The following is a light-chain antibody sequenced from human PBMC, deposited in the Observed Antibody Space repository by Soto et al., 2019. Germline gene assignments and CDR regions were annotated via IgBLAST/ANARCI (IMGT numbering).Light chain of an antibody. CDR1: QSFSNW. CDR3: QQYKSYRA. J-gene: IGKJ1*01. CDR2: KAS. V-gene: IGKV1-5*03. Sequence: DTHLTQSPSTLAASVGGRVPITCRASQSFSNWLAWNQQKPGKAPQILIYKASLFQSGPQSRFSGSGSATEFTLTIDSLKPDHVATYYRQQYKSYRACGQGTKGDIK.